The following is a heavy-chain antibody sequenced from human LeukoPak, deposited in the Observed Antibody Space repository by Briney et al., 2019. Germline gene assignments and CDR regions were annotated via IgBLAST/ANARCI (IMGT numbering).Heavy chain of an antibody. CDR3: ARVGARLGAFDI. D-gene: IGHD6-25*01. V-gene: IGHV3-74*01. Sequence: GESLRLSCAASGFTFSSYWMDWVRQAPRKGLVWVSRIKSDGSSTSYADSVKGRFTISRDNAKNTLYLQMNSLRAEDTAVYYCARVGARLGAFDIWGQGTMVTVSS. CDR2: IKSDGSST. CDR1: GFTFSSYW. J-gene: IGHJ3*02.